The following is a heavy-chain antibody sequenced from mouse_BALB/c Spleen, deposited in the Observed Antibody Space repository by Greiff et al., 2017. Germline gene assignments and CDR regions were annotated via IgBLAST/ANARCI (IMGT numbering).Heavy chain of an antibody. V-gene: IGHV14-3*02. CDR3: DRDYYGSSYGYFDV. J-gene: IGHJ1*01. Sequence: VQLQQSGAELVKPGASVKLSCTASGFNIKDTYMHWVKQRPEQGLEWIGRIDPANGNTKYDPKFQGKATITVDTSSNTAYLQLSSLTSEDTAVYYCDRDYYGSSYGYFDVWGAGTTVTVSS. CDR1: GFNIKDTY. D-gene: IGHD1-1*01. CDR2: IDPANGNT.